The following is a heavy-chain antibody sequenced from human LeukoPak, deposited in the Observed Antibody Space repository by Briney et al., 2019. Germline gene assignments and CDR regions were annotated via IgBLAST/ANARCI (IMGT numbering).Heavy chain of an antibody. Sequence: GRSLRLSCAASGFTFSSYAIHWVRQAPGKGLEWVAVISYDGSNKYYADSVKGRFTISRDNSKNTLYLQMNSLRAEDTAVYYCAREGRNYYDSSGRNNWFDPWGQGTLVTVSS. J-gene: IGHJ5*02. V-gene: IGHV3-30*04. D-gene: IGHD3-22*01. CDR3: AREGRNYYDSSGRNNWFDP. CDR1: GFTFSSYA. CDR2: ISYDGSNK.